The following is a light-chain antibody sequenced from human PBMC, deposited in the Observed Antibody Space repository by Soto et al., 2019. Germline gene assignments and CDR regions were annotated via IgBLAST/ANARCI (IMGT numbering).Light chain of an antibody. CDR3: QQYGSSPFT. V-gene: IGKV3-20*01. Sequence: PGERATLSCRASQTVSSSNLAWYQQKPGQAPRLFIYGASSRATGIPDRFSDSGSGTDFTLTISRLEPEDFAVYYCQQYGSSPFTFGPGTKVDAK. CDR2: GAS. J-gene: IGKJ3*01. CDR1: QTVSSSN.